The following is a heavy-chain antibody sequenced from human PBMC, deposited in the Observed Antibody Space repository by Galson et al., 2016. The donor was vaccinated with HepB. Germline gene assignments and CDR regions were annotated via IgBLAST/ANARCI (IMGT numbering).Heavy chain of an antibody. CDR2: ISIDGTNK. CDR1: GFTFRSYV. V-gene: IGHV3-30-3*01. Sequence: SLRLSCAVSGFTFRSYVMHWVRQAPGKGLEWVAVISIDGTNKYYADSVKGRFTISRDNSKNTLYLQMNSLRPDDTSVYYCARGEYCSGGNCYSEYYLDYWGQGTLVTVSS. CDR3: ARGEYCSGGNCYSEYYLDY. D-gene: IGHD2-15*01. J-gene: IGHJ4*02.